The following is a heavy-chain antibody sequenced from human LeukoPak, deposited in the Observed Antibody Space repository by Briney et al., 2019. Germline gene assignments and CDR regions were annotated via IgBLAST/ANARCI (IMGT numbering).Heavy chain of an antibody. CDR3: TTALAEWGYYYYYMDV. V-gene: IGHV3-15*01. CDR1: GFTFSNAW. Sequence: GGSLRLSCAASGFTFSNAWVSWVRQAPGKGLDWVGRIKSKTDGGTTDYAAPVKGRFTISRDDSKNTLYLQMSSLKTEDTAVYYCTTALAEWGYYYYYMDVWGKGTTVTVSS. J-gene: IGHJ6*03. D-gene: IGHD3-16*01. CDR2: IKSKTDGGTT.